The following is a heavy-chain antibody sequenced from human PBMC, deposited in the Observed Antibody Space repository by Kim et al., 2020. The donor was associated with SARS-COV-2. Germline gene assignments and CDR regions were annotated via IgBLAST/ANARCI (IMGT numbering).Heavy chain of an antibody. CDR2: ISVFNGNT. Sequence: ASVKVSCKASGYTFTNYGFSWVRLAPGQGLEWMGWISVFNGNTNYAQKFQGRVTMTTDTSTSTPTTTAYMELRSLRYDDTAVYYCASGNSGNYYADYWGQGALVTVSS. CDR1: GYTFTNYG. CDR3: ASGNSGNYYADY. J-gene: IGHJ4*02. V-gene: IGHV1-18*04. D-gene: IGHD1-26*01.